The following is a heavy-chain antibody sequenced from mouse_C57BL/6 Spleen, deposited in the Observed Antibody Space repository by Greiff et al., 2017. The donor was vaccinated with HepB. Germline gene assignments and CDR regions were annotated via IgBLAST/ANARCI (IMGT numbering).Heavy chain of an antibody. V-gene: IGHV3-6*01. CDR3: ARAGDGYYDYFDY. Sequence: EVQLQESGPGLVKPSQSLSLTCSVTGYSITSGYYWNWIRQFPGNKLEWMGYISYDGSNNYNPSLKNRISITRDTSKNQFFLKLNSVTTEDTATYYCARAGDGYYDYFDYWGQGTTLTVSS. D-gene: IGHD2-3*01. J-gene: IGHJ2*01. CDR2: ISYDGSN. CDR1: GYSITSGYY.